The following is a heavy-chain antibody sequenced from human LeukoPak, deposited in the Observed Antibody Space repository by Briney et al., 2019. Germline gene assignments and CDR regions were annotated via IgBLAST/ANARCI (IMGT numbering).Heavy chain of an antibody. V-gene: IGHV3-23*01. CDR2: IIAGGGNT. J-gene: IGHJ6*02. CDR3: AKTLSSHFYYYGMDV. CDR1: GFTFSSYA. Sequence: GGSLRLSCAASGFTFSSYAMSWVRQAPGKGLEWVASIIAGGGNTYYADSVKGRITISRDNSENTLYLQMNSLRSEDTAVYYCAKTLSSHFYYYGMDVWGQGTTVTVSS. D-gene: IGHD2-15*01.